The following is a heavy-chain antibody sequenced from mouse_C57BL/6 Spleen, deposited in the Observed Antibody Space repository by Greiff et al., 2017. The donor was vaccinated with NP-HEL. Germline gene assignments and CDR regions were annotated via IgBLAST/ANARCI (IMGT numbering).Heavy chain of an antibody. D-gene: IGHD2-4*01. CDR1: GFTFSDYY. V-gene: IGHV5-16*01. J-gene: IGHJ2*01. CDR3: ARDRGLRRGFDY. CDR2: INYDGSST. Sequence: EVQVVESEGGLVQPGSSMKLSCTASGFTFSDYYMAWVRQVPEKGLEWVANINYDGSSTYYLDSLKSRFIISRDNAKNILYLQMSSLKSEDTATYYCARDRGLRRGFDYWGQGTTLTVSS.